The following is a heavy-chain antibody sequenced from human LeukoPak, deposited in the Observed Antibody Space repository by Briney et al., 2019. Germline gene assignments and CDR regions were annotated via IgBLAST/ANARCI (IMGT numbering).Heavy chain of an antibody. V-gene: IGHV3-21*01. CDR1: GFTFSSYT. Sequence: GGSLRLSCAASGFTFSSYTMNWVRQAPGKGLEWVSIISSGNSYIHYADSVKGRFTISRDNAKNSLFLQMNSLRAEDTAVYYCARSVVMVGGTRWFDPWGQGTLVTVSS. D-gene: IGHD2-15*01. CDR2: ISSGNSYI. J-gene: IGHJ5*02. CDR3: ARSVVMVGGTRWFDP.